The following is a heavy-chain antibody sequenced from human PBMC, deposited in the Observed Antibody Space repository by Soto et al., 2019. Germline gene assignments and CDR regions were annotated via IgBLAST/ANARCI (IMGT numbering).Heavy chain of an antibody. D-gene: IGHD2-2*02. V-gene: IGHV4-59*01. CDR3: ARGYCSSTICYIWDNWFDP. J-gene: IGHJ5*02. Sequence: SETLSLTCTVSGGSISSYYWSWIRQPPGKGLEWIGYIYYGGRTNYNPSLKSRVTISVGTSKNQFSLKLSSVTAADTAVYYCARGYCSSTICYIWDNWFDPWGQGTLVTVSS. CDR2: IYYGGRT. CDR1: GGSISSYY.